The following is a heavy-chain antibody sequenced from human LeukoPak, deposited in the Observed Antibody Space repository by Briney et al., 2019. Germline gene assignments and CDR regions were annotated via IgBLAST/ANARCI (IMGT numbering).Heavy chain of an antibody. CDR1: GGTFSSYA. J-gene: IGHJ5*02. CDR3: ARSPPAATTNWFDP. CDR2: IIPIFGTA. Sequence: SVKVSCKASGGTFSSYAISWVRQAPGQGLEWMGGIIPIFGTANYAQKFQGRVTMTRDTSTSTVYMELSSLRSEDTAVYYCARSPPAATTNWFDPWGQGTLVTVSS. V-gene: IGHV1-69*05. D-gene: IGHD2-15*01.